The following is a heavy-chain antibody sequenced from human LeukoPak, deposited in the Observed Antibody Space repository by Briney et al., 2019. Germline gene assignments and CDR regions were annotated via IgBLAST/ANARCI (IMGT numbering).Heavy chain of an antibody. Sequence: GGSLRLSCAASGFTFSSYAMSWVRQAPGKGLEWVSVIYSGGSTYYADSVKGRFTISRDNAKNSLYLQMNSLRAEDTAVYYCARDRGSYSDYWGQGTLVIVSS. V-gene: IGHV3-23*03. CDR3: ARDRGSYSDY. J-gene: IGHJ4*02. CDR1: GFTFSSYA. CDR2: IYSGGST. D-gene: IGHD2-15*01.